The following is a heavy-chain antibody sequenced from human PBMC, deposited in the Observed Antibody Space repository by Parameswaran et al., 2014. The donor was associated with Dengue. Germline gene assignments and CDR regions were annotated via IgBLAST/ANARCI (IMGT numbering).Heavy chain of an antibody. J-gene: IGHJ3*02. V-gene: IGHV3-7*01. CDR3: ARDLLEQTPSDAFDI. Sequence: RWIRQPPGKGLEWVANIKQDGSEKNYVDSVKGRFTISRDKAKNSLYLQMNSLRAEDTAVYYCARDLLEQTPSDAFDIWGQGTMVTVSS. CDR2: IKQDGSEK. D-gene: IGHD1/OR15-1a*01.